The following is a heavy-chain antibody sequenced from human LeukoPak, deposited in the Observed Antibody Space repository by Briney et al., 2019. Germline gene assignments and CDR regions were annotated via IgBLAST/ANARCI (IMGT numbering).Heavy chain of an antibody. Sequence: GASVKVSCKASGYTFTGYYMHWVRQAPGQGLEWMGWINPNSGGTNYAQKFQGRVTMTRDTSISTAYMELRSLRSDDTAVYYCASLGCSSTSCDPYYYYGMDVWGQGTTVTVSS. CDR3: ASLGCSSTSCDPYYYYGMDV. CDR1: GYTFTGYY. CDR2: INPNSGGT. J-gene: IGHJ6*02. V-gene: IGHV1-2*02. D-gene: IGHD2-2*01.